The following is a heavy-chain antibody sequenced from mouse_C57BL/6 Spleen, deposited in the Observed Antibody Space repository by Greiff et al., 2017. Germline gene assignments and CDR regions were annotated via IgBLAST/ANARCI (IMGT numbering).Heavy chain of an antibody. V-gene: IGHV1-82*01. Sequence: QVQLQQSGPELVKPGASVKISCKASGYAFSSSWMNWVKQRPGKGLEWIGRIYPGDGDTNYNGKFKGKATLTADKSSSTAYMQLSSLTSEDSAVYFCARYYYGSEGYWGQGTTRTVSS. CDR3: ARYYYGSEGY. J-gene: IGHJ2*01. CDR2: IYPGDGDT. D-gene: IGHD1-1*01. CDR1: GYAFSSSW.